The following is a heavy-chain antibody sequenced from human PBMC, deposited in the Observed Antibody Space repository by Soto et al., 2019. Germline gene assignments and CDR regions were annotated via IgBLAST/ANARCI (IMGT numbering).Heavy chain of an antibody. V-gene: IGHV4-31*03. D-gene: IGHD2-21*01. CDR2: ISYSGTT. J-gene: IGHJ5*02. Sequence: QVQLQESGPGLVKPSQTLYLTCTVSAGSISSGDYYWSCIRQHPGKGLEWVGYISYSGTTHYNPSLKSRVTASVETSKNQFSLRLSSVTAADTAVYYCARLHIAPWGGWFDPWGQGTRVIVSS. CDR1: AGSISSGDYY. CDR3: ARLHIAPWGGWFDP.